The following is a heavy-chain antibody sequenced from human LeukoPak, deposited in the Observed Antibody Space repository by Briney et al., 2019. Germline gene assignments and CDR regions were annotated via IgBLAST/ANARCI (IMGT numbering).Heavy chain of an antibody. J-gene: IGHJ3*02. D-gene: IGHD3-10*01. CDR1: GYTFTGYY. Sequence: ASVKVSCKASGYTFTGYYMHWVRQAPGQGLEWMGWINPNSGGTNYAQKFQGRVTMTRDTSISTAYMELSRLRSDDTAVYYCARRHSGSYYLDIFDIWGQGTMVTVSS. CDR3: ARRHSGSYYLDIFDI. V-gene: IGHV1-2*02. CDR2: INPNSGGT.